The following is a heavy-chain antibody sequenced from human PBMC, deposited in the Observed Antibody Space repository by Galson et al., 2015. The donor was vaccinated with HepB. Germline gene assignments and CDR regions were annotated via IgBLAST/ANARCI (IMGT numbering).Heavy chain of an antibody. J-gene: IGHJ4*02. D-gene: IGHD3-22*01. CDR3: TRQEDYYDVGFDY. Sequence: SLRLSCAASGLTFSGSGMHWVRQASGKGLEWVGRIRIKANNYATSYAESVKGRFTISRDDLKNMAYLQMNSLKTEDTAVYYCTRQEDYYDVGFDYWGQGVLVTVSS. V-gene: IGHV3-73*01. CDR2: IRIKANNYAT. CDR1: GLTFSGSG.